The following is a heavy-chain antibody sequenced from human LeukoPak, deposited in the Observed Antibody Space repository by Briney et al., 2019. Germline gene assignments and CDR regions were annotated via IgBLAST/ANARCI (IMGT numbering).Heavy chain of an antibody. CDR3: AAVPWYYDSSGYPHFDY. Sequence: GASVKVSCKASGFTFTSSAMQWVRQARGQRLEWIGWIVVGSGNTNYAQKFQERVTITRDMSTNTAYMELSSLRSEDTAVYYCAAVPWYYDSSGYPHFDYWGQGTLVTVSS. J-gene: IGHJ4*02. CDR2: IVVGSGNT. D-gene: IGHD3-22*01. CDR1: GFTFTSSA. V-gene: IGHV1-58*02.